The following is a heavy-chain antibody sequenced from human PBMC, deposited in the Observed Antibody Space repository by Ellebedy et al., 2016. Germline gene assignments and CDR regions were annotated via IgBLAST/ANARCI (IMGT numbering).Heavy chain of an antibody. J-gene: IGHJ4*02. CDR1: GFTFSFYS. D-gene: IGHD3-22*01. CDR2: ISYDGTIK. V-gene: IGHV3-30-3*01. CDR3: ARAEGYFETRGYWEDY. Sequence: GGSLRLSXAASGFTFSFYSMHWVRPAPGKGLEWVAVISYDGTIKYYADSVKGRFTISRDNSKNTLYLQMSSLRADDTAVYYCARAEGYFETRGYWEDYWGQGTLVTVSA.